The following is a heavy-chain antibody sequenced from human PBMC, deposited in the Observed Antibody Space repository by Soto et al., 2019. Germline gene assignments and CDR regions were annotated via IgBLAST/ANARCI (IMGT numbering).Heavy chain of an antibody. CDR3: ARDVAKQWLGPFDY. V-gene: IGHV1-69*13. J-gene: IGHJ4*02. CDR2: IIPIFGTA. D-gene: IGHD6-19*01. CDR1: GYTFTSYA. Sequence: SVKGSCKASGYTFTSYAISWVRQAPGQGLEWMGGIIPIFGTANYAQKFQGRVTITADESTSTAYMELSSLRSEDTAVYYCARDVAKQWLGPFDYWGQGTLVTVSS.